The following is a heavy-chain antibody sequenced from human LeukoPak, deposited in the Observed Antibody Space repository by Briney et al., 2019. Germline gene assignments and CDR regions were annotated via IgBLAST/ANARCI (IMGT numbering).Heavy chain of an antibody. CDR3: ARTLPRRTNEPYNWFDP. D-gene: IGHD1-14*01. CDR2: IIPIFGTA. J-gene: IGHJ5*02. CDR1: GYTLTELS. V-gene: IGHV1-69*05. Sequence: ASVKVSCKVSGYTLTELSMHWVRQAPGQGLEWIGGIIPIFGTANYAQKFQGRVTITTDESTSTAYMELSSLRSEDTAVYYCARTLPRRTNEPYNWFDPWGQGTLVTVSS.